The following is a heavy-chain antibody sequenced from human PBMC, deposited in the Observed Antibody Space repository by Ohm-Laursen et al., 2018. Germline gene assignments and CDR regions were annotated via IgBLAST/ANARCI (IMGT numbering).Heavy chain of an antibody. CDR1: GFTMRNYW. V-gene: IGHV3-7*01. D-gene: IGHD4-17*01. Sequence: SLRLSCAASGFTMRNYWMSWVRQAPGKGLEWVANIKPDASEEHYVDSVKGRFTISRDNAKNSLYLQMNSLRAEDTAVYYCARAKYYGDYSAFDIWGQGTMVTVSS. CDR2: IKPDASEE. J-gene: IGHJ3*02. CDR3: ARAKYYGDYSAFDI.